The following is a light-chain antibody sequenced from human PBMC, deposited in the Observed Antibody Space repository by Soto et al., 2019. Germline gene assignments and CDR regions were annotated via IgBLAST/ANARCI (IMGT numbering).Light chain of an antibody. V-gene: IGKV1-9*01. CDR2: KAS. CDR3: QHYNSYSEA. J-gene: IGKJ1*01. CDR1: QGISSY. Sequence: DIQLTQSPSFLSASVGDGVTITCRASQGISSYLAWYQQKPGKAPKLLIYKASTLKSGVPSRFSGSGSGTEFTLTISSLQPDDFATYYCQHYNSYSEAFGQGTKVDIK.